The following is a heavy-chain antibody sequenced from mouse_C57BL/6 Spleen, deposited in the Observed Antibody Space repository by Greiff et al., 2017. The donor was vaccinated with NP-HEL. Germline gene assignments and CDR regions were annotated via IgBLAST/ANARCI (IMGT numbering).Heavy chain of an antibody. J-gene: IGHJ1*03. V-gene: IGHV1-76*01. CDR3: AREGVTTGYFDV. CDR1: GYTFTDYY. CDR2: IYPGSGNT. D-gene: IGHD1-1*01. Sequence: VQLQQSGAELVRPGASVKLSCKASGYTFTDYYINWVKQRPGQGLEWIARIYPGSGNTYYNEKFKGKATLTAEKSSSTAYMQLSSLTSEDSAVYFWAREGVTTGYFDVWGTGTTVTVSS.